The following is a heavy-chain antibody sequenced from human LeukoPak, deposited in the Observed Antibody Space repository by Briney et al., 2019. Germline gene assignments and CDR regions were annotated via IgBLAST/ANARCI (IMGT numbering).Heavy chain of an antibody. V-gene: IGHV4-30-4*01. CDR1: GGSISSGDYY. CDR2: IYYSGST. D-gene: IGHD2-15*01. Sequence: ASETLSLTCTVSGGSISSGDYYWSWIRQPPGKGLEWIGYIYYSGSTYYNPSLKSRVTISVDTSKNQFSLKLSSVTAADTAVYYCARAIVVVVAATLHLDWFDRWGQGTLVTVSS. CDR3: ARAIVVVVAATLHLDWFDR. J-gene: IGHJ5*02.